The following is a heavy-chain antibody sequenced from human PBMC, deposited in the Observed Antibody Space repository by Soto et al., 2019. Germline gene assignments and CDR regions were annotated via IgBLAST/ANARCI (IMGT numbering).Heavy chain of an antibody. J-gene: IGHJ6*02. D-gene: IGHD2-2*01. CDR3: ARETSSRAYGMDV. Sequence: GGSLRLSCAASGFTFNIYHMNWVRQAPGKGLEWISSISITGTSIYYADSVNGRFTISRNKAKNSLYLQMNSLRDEDTAVYYCARETSSRAYGMDVWGQGTTVTVSS. V-gene: IGHV3-48*02. CDR2: ISITGTSI. CDR1: GFTFNIYH.